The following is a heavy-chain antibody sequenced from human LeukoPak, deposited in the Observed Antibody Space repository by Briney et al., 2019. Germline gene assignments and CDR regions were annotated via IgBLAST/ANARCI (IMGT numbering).Heavy chain of an antibody. CDR3: ARVLGLVRATEPPGY. D-gene: IGHD1-14*01. V-gene: IGHV3-74*01. CDR2: INSDGSST. CDR1: GFTLSSYW. Sequence: PGGSLRLSCAASGFTLSSYWMHWVRQAPGKGLVWVSRINSDGSSTSYADSVKGRFTISRDNAKNTLYLQMNSLRAEDAAVYYCARVLGLVRATEPPGYWGQGNLVTVSS. J-gene: IGHJ4*02.